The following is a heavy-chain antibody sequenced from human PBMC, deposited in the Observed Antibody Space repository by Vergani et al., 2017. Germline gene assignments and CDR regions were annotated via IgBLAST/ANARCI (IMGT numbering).Heavy chain of an antibody. Sequence: QVQLVQSGAEVKKPGSSVKVSCKASGYTFTTYAMHWVRQAPGQRLEWMGWINAGNGNTKYSPKFQGRVTITRDTSASTAYMELSSLTSEDTAVYYCARVAYYDSSASYVGWFDPWGQGTMVTVSS. J-gene: IGHJ3*01. CDR1: GYTFTTYA. V-gene: IGHV1-3*01. CDR2: INAGNGNT. CDR3: ARVAYYDSSASYVGWFDP. D-gene: IGHD3-22*01.